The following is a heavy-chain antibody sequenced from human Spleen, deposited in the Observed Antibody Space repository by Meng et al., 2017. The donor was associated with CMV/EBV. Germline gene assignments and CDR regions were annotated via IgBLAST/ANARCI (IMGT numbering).Heavy chain of an antibody. V-gene: IGHV3-74*01. CDR2: INSDGSST. J-gene: IGHJ4*02. D-gene: IGHD3-22*01. CDR1: GFTFDTYW. CDR3: ARVRLTYYYDSSGYFDY. Sequence: GGSLRLSCAASGFTFDTYWMHWVRQAPGKGLVWVSHINSDGSSTTYADNVQGRFTISRDNAKNTLYLQMNSLRAEDTAVYYCARVRLTYYYDSSGYFDYWGQGTLVTVSS.